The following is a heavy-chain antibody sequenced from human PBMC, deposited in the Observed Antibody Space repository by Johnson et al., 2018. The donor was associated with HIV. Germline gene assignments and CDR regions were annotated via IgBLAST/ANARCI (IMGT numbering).Heavy chain of an antibody. CDR1: GFIFSDYS. D-gene: IGHD4-11*01. J-gene: IGHJ3*02. Sequence: QVQLVESGGDLVKPGGSLRLSCAASGFIFSDYSMSWVRQAPGKGLEWVSYISSSGDTTYYTDSVKGRFTISRDTAENLLYLQMHSLRVEDTAVSYCAKVRSRWTTFEDAVDIWGQGTLVTVSS. V-gene: IGHV3-11*04. CDR2: ISSSGDTT. CDR3: AKVRSRWTTFEDAVDI.